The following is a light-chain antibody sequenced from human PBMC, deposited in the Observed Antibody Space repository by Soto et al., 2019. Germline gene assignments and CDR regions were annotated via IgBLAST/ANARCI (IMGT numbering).Light chain of an antibody. Sequence: QSALTQPASVSGSPGQSITISCTGTSSDVGGYNYVSWYQQHPGKAPKLMIYDVSNRPSGVSNRCSGSKSGNTASLTISGLQDEDEGDDYCSSYTSSSTLVVFGGGTKLTVL. CDR1: SSDVGGYNY. CDR2: DVS. V-gene: IGLV2-14*01. CDR3: SSYTSSSTLVV. J-gene: IGLJ2*01.